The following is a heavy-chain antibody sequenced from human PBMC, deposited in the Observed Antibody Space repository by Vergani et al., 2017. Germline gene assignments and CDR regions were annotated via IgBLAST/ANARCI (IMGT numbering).Heavy chain of an antibody. CDR1: GGTFSSYA. J-gene: IGHJ4*02. CDR3: ARERKAAAGDRHFDY. D-gene: IGHD6-13*01. V-gene: IGHV1-69*01. CDR2: NIPNVGTA. Sequence: QVQLVQSGAEVKKPGSSVKVSCKASGGTFSSYAISWVRQAPGQGLEWMGGNIPNVGTANYAQKFQGRVTITPDESTSTAYMELSRLRSEDTAVYYCARERKAAAGDRHFDYWGQGTLVTVSS.